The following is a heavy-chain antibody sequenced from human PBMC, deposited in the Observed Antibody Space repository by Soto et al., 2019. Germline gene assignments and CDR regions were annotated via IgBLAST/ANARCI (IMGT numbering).Heavy chain of an antibody. Sequence: EVQLVESGGGLVQPGRSLRLSCAASGITFDDYAMHWVRQAPGKGLEWVSGISWNSGSIGYADSVKGRFTISRDNAKNSLYLQMNSLRAEDTALYYCAKDIKCSSSDTFDYWGQGALVTVSS. CDR3: AKDIKCSSSDTFDY. D-gene: IGHD6-6*01. CDR2: ISWNSGSI. CDR1: GITFDDYA. V-gene: IGHV3-9*01. J-gene: IGHJ4*02.